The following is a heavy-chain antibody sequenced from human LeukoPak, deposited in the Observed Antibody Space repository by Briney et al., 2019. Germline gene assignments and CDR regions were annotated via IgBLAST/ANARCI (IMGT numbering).Heavy chain of an antibody. CDR2: ISGSGGST. Sequence: GGSLRLSCVASGFTFSTFAMNWVRQAPGKGLEWVSAISGSGGSTYYADSVKGRFTISRDNSKNTLYLQMNSLRAEDTAVYYCARDPRETAVGYFDYWGQGTLVTVSS. D-gene: IGHD6-19*01. CDR3: ARDPRETAVGYFDY. CDR1: GFTFSTFA. J-gene: IGHJ4*02. V-gene: IGHV3-23*01.